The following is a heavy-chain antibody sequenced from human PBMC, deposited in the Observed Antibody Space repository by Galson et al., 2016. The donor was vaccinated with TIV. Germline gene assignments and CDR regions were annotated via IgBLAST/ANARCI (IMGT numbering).Heavy chain of an antibody. CDR3: TRVGLGFSLGSGFDP. CDR1: GFDIRGYA. V-gene: IGHV3-30*04. J-gene: IGHJ5*02. Sequence: SLRLSCAASGFDIRGYALHWVRQAPGKGLEWVASISHDETTRYADSVMGRFTISRDVSRRLMFLQLNSLRVEDTALYRCTRVGLGFSLGSGFDPWGQGTLVSVS. D-gene: IGHD3-10*01. CDR2: ISHDETTR.